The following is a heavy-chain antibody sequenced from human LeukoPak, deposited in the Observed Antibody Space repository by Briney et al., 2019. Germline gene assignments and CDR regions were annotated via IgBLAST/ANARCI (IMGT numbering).Heavy chain of an antibody. CDR1: GYSFTNYW. Sequence: GESMQISCSASGYSFTNYWIGRVSQMPGEGLEWMGIIDPSDSETRYTPSFQSQVTISADKSHSTAYLQRNSLKASDTAMYYCARQTALGRSGDSWGQGALVIASP. CDR2: IDPSDSET. V-gene: IGHV5-51*01. J-gene: IGHJ5*02. D-gene: IGHD7-27*01. CDR3: ARQTALGRSGDS.